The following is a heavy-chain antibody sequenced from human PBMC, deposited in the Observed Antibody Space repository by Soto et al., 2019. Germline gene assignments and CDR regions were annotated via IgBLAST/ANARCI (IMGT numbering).Heavy chain of an antibody. V-gene: IGHV4-39*07. CDR2: IYFSGTT. J-gene: IGHJ5*02. Sequence: PSETLSLTCTVASGSISSSACHWAWIRQPPGKGLEWIGEIYFSGTTYYNPSLKTRVTISIDKSKKQFSLKLSSVTAADTAVYFCARITGRITMLRGWGWFDPWGQGTLVTVSS. D-gene: IGHD3-10*01. CDR3: ARITGRITMLRGWGWFDP. CDR1: SGSISSSACH.